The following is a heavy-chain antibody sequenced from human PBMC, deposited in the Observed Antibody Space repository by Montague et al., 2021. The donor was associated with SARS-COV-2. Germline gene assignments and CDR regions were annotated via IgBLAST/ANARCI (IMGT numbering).Heavy chain of an antibody. J-gene: IGHJ4*02. D-gene: IGHD1-1*01. CDR3: ARAQNTCFIANCVNYFEA. V-gene: IGHV4-59*01. Sequence: SETLSLTCEVSGGPISSYYWSWIRQSPGKGLEWIGYVHYTGSTKYNPSLKTRVTLSLDTPKNRFSLKLSSVTAADTAVYYCARAQNTCFIANCVNYFEAWGLGALVTVSS. CDR1: GGPISSYY. CDR2: VHYTGST.